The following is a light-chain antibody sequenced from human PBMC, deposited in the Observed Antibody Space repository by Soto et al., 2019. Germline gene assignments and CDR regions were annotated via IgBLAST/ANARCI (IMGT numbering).Light chain of an antibody. Sequence: EIVLTQSPGTLSLSPGERATLSCRASQSVSSSFLAWYQQKPGQAHRLLIYGASSRATGIPDRFSGSGSGADFTLTISRLEPEDFAVYSCQQYGSSPPWTFGQGTKVEIK. V-gene: IGKV3-20*01. CDR3: QQYGSSPPWT. J-gene: IGKJ1*01. CDR2: GAS. CDR1: QSVSSSF.